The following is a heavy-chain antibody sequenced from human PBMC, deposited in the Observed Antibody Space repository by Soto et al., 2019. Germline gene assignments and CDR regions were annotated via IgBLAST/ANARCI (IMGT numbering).Heavy chain of an antibody. CDR2: IIPIFGTA. V-gene: IGHV1-69*13. D-gene: IGHD1-26*01. Sequence: GASVKVSCKASGGTFSSYAISWVRQAPGQGLEWMGGIIPIFGTANYAQKFQGRVTITADESTSTAYMELSSLRSEDTAVYYCARDMRVVGAQVPNNWFDPWGQGTLVTVSS. CDR1: GGTFSSYA. J-gene: IGHJ5*02. CDR3: ARDMRVVGAQVPNNWFDP.